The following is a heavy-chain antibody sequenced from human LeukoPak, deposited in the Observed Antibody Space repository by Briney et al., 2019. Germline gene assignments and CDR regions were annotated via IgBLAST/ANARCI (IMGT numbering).Heavy chain of an antibody. D-gene: IGHD3-16*02. V-gene: IGHV1-2*02. Sequence: GASVKVSCKASGYTFTGYYMHLVRQAPGQGLEWMGRINPNSGGTNYAQKFQGRVTMTRDTSISTAYMELSRLRSDDTAVYYCARSGYVWGSYRLDYWGQGTLVTVSS. CDR1: GYTFTGYY. CDR3: ARSGYVWGSYRLDY. J-gene: IGHJ4*02. CDR2: INPNSGGT.